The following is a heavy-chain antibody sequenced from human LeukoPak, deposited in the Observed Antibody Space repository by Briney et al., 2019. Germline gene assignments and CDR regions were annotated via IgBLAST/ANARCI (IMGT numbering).Heavy chain of an antibody. D-gene: IGHD3-16*01. V-gene: IGHV4-39*01. Sequence: PSETLSLTCTVSGGSISSSSYYWGWIRQPPGKGLEWIGSIYYSGSTYYNPSLKSRVTISVDTSKNQFSPKLSSVTAADTAVYYCAGIAYDYVWGSPYYFDYWGQGTLVTVSS. CDR2: IYYSGST. CDR3: AGIAYDYVWGSPYYFDY. J-gene: IGHJ4*02. CDR1: GGSISSSSYY.